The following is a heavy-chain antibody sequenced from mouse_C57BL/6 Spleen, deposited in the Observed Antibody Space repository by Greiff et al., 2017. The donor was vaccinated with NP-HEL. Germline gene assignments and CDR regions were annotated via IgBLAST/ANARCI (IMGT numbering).Heavy chain of an antibody. Sequence: EVMLVESEGGLVQPGSSMKLSCTASGFTFSDYYMAWVRQVPEKGLEWVANINYDGSSTYYLDSLKSRFIISRDNAKNILYLQMSSLKSEDTATYYCARVLTGAFAYWGQGTLVTVSA. D-gene: IGHD4-1*01. CDR1: GFTFSDYY. J-gene: IGHJ3*01. CDR2: INYDGSST. V-gene: IGHV5-16*01. CDR3: ARVLTGAFAY.